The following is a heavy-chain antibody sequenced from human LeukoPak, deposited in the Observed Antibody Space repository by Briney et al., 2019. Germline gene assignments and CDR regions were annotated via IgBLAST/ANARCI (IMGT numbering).Heavy chain of an antibody. D-gene: IGHD6-13*01. CDR2: IIPILGTA. CDR3: ARGRSSLTWDEDY. Sequence: ASVKVSCKASGGTFSSYAISWVRQAPGQGLEWMGGIIPILGTANYAQKFQGRVTITTDESTSTAYMELSSLRSEDTAVYYCARGRSSLTWDEDYWGQGTLVTVSS. J-gene: IGHJ4*02. CDR1: GGTFSSYA. V-gene: IGHV1-69*05.